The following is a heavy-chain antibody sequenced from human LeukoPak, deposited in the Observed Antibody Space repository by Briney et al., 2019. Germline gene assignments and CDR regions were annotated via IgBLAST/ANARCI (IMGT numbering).Heavy chain of an antibody. D-gene: IGHD3-3*01. J-gene: IGHJ4*02. CDR1: GGSISNTKYY. V-gene: IGHV4-39*01. CDR2: ISYSGNT. Sequence: PSETLSLTCTVSGGSISNTKYYWGWIRQPPGKGLEWIGSISYSGNTFYNPSLKSRVTVSVDTSKKQFSVKLSSVTAADTAVYYCASPATYYDFWSGYHPFDYWGQGTLVTVSS. CDR3: ASPATYYDFWSGYHPFDY.